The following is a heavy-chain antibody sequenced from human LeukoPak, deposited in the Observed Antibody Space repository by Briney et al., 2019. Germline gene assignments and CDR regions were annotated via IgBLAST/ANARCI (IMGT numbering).Heavy chain of an antibody. Sequence: GGSLRLPCAASGFTFSSYWMNWVRQAPGKGLEWVSAISGSGGSTYYADSVKGRFTISRDNSKNTLYLQMNSLRAEDTAVYYCAKDMIFGVVIIHHGAFDIWGQGTMVTVSS. V-gene: IGHV3-23*01. CDR3: AKDMIFGVVIIHHGAFDI. CDR1: GFTFSSYW. CDR2: ISGSGGST. D-gene: IGHD3-3*01. J-gene: IGHJ3*02.